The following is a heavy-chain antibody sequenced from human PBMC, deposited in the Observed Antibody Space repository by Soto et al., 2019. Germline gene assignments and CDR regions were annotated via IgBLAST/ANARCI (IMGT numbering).Heavy chain of an antibody. J-gene: IGHJ4*02. CDR2: IVVGSGNT. CDR3: AALTYYDILTGYYRADY. Sequence: SVKVSCKASGFTFTSSAMQWVRQARGQRLEWIGWIVVGSGNTNYAQKFQERVTITRDMSTSTAYMELSSLRSEDTAVYYCAALTYYDILTGYYRADYWGQGTLVTVYS. CDR1: GFTFTSSA. D-gene: IGHD3-9*01. V-gene: IGHV1-58*02.